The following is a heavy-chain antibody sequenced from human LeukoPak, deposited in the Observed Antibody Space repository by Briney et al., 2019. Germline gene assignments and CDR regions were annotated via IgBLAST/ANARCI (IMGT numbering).Heavy chain of an antibody. V-gene: IGHV1-18*01. Sequence: ASVKVSCKASGYTFTSYGIRWVRQAPGQGLEWMGWISAYNGNTNYAQKLQGRVTMTTDTSTSTAYMELRSLRPDDTAVYYCARGLYDFWSGYFGFYYYYMDVWGKGTTVTVSS. J-gene: IGHJ6*03. D-gene: IGHD3-3*01. CDR3: ARGLYDFWSGYFGFYYYYMDV. CDR2: ISAYNGNT. CDR1: GYTFTSYG.